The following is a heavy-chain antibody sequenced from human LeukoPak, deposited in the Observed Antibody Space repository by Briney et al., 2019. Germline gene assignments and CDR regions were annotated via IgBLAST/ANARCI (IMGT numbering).Heavy chain of an antibody. V-gene: IGHV4-61*02. J-gene: IGHJ5*02. CDR3: ARDSRLGTLRFDP. D-gene: IGHD1-1*01. Sequence: PSETLSLTCTVSGGSISSGYYYWSWIRQPAGKGLEWIGRIYTSGSPEYNPSLKSRVTISVDTSKNQFSLKLSSVTAADTAVYYCARDSRLGTLRFDPWGQGTLVTVSS. CDR1: GGSISSGYYY. CDR2: IYTSGSP.